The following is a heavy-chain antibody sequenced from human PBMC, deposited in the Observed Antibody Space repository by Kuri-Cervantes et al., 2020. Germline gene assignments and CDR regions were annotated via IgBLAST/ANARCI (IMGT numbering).Heavy chain of an antibody. V-gene: IGHV4-34*01. J-gene: IGHJ4*02. CDR2: IKHSGSI. CDR3: ARGAETMIDY. CDR1: GGSFSGYY. Sequence: SETLSLTCAVYGGSFSGYYWSWIRQPPGEGLEWIGEIKHSGSINYNPSLKSRVTISVDTSKNQFSLNLSFVTASDTAVYYCARGAETMIDYWGQGTLVTVSS. D-gene: IGHD3-22*01.